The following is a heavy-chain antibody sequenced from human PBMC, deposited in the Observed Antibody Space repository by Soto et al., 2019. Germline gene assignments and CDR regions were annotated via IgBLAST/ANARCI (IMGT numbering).Heavy chain of an antibody. Sequence: PSETLSLTCAVSGYSISSGYYWGWIRQPPGKGLEWIGSIYHSGSTYYNPSLKSRVTISVDTSKNQFSLKLSSVTAADTAAYYCARGARGLRYFDWLPNYYGMDVWGQGTTVTVSS. V-gene: IGHV4-38-2*01. CDR2: IYHSGST. CDR1: GYSISSGYY. J-gene: IGHJ6*02. CDR3: ARGARGLRYFDWLPNYYGMDV. D-gene: IGHD3-9*01.